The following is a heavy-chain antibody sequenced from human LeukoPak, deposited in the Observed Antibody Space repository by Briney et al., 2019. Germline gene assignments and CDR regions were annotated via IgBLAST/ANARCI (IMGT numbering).Heavy chain of an antibody. J-gene: IGHJ4*02. Sequence: ASVKVSCKASGYTCTSYYMHWVRQAPGQGLEWMGIINPSGGSTSYAQKFQGRVTMTRDTSTSTVYMELSSLRSEDTAVYYCARALIVGGSFDYWGQGTLVTVSS. CDR2: INPSGGST. CDR1: GYTCTSYY. CDR3: ARALIVGGSFDY. V-gene: IGHV1-46*01. D-gene: IGHD2-15*01.